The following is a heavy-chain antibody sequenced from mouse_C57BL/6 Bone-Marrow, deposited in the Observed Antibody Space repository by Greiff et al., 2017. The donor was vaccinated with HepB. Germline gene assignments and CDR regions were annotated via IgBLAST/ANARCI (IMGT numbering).Heavy chain of an antibody. CDR3: ARDRVITTVVAPYAMDY. J-gene: IGHJ4*01. Sequence: EVKLQESGPGLVKPSQSLSLTCSVTGYSITSGYYWNWIRQFPGNKLEWMGYISYDGSNNYNPSLKNRISITRDTSKNQFFLKLNSVTTEDTATYYCARDRVITTVVAPYAMDYWGQGTSVTVSS. CDR1: GYSITSGYY. D-gene: IGHD1-1*01. V-gene: IGHV3-6*01. CDR2: ISYDGSN.